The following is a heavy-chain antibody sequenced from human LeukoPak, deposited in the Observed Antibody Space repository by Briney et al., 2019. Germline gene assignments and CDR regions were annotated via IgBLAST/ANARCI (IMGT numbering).Heavy chain of an antibody. CDR2: IYYSGST. D-gene: IGHD3-10*01. V-gene: IGHV4-39*07. Sequence: PSETLSLTCTVSGGSISSSSYYWGWMRQPPGKGLEWIGSIYYSGSTYYNPSLKSRVTISVDTSKNQFSLKLSSVTAADTAVYYCVANMVRGVISFWGQGTLVTVSS. J-gene: IGHJ4*02. CDR3: VANMVRGVISF. CDR1: GGSISSSSYY.